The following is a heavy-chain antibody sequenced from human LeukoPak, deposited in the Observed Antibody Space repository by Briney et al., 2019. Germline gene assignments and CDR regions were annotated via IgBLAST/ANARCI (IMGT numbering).Heavy chain of an antibody. D-gene: IGHD3-22*01. J-gene: IGHJ4*02. CDR1: GGSISSGDYY. CDR3: ARHERDSSGYYEGFDY. Sequence: KASETLSLTCTVSGGSISSGDYYWSWIRQPPGKGLEWIGYIYYSGSTYYNPSLKSRVTISVDTSKNQFSLKLSSVTAADTAVYYCARHERDSSGYYEGFDYWGQGTLVTVSS. CDR2: IYYSGST. V-gene: IGHV4-30-4*01.